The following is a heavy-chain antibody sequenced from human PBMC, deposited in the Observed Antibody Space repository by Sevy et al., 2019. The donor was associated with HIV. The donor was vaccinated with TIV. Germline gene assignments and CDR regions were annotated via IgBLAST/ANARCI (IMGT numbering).Heavy chain of an antibody. V-gene: IGHV4-59*02. Sequence: SETLSLTCTVSGGSVSSYYWSWIRRPPGKGLEWIGYIYNSGSTNYNPSLKSRLTISVDTSKNQFSLKLSSVTAADTAVYYCAKVWVGAARPIYFDYWGQGTLVTVSS. D-gene: IGHD6-6*01. CDR2: IYNSGST. J-gene: IGHJ4*02. CDR3: AKVWVGAARPIYFDY. CDR1: GGSVSSYY.